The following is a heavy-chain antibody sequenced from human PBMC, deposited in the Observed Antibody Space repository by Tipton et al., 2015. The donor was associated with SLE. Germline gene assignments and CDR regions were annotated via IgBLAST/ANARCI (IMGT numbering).Heavy chain of an antibody. J-gene: IGHJ6*02. CDR1: GGSFSGHY. D-gene: IGHD1-14*01. CDR2: IYYSGST. V-gene: IGHV4-59*11. CDR3: ARDGGILRPGYYYYYGMDV. Sequence: TLSLTCAVYGGSFSGHYWSWIRQPPGKGLEWIGYIYYSGSTNYNPSLKSRVTISVDTSKNQFSLKLSSVTAADTAVYYCARDGGILRPGYYYYYGMDVWGQGTTVTVSS.